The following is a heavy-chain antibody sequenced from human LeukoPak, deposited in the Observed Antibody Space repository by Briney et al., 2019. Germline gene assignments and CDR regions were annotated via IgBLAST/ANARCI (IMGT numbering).Heavy chain of an antibody. D-gene: IGHD2/OR15-2a*01. CDR2: ISGGGGST. CDR3: AKGVVTVMGLDYFDY. CDR1: GFTFNSYA. V-gene: IGHV3-23*01. Sequence: GGSLRLSCAASGFTFNSYAMSWVRQTPGGGLEWVSTISGGGGSTYYADSVKGRFTISRDNSKNTLYLQMNSLRAEDTAVYYCAKGVVTVMGLDYFDYWGQGTLVTVSS. J-gene: IGHJ4*02.